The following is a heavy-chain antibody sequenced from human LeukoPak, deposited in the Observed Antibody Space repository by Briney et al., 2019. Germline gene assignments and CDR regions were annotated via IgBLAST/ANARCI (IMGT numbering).Heavy chain of an antibody. J-gene: IGHJ6*03. V-gene: IGHV4-61*01. D-gene: IGHD5-18*01. Sequence: SETLSLTCTVSGGSISSSTFYWGWIRQPPGKRLEWIGYIYYSGSTNYNPSLKSRVTISVDTSKNRFSLKLSSVTAADTAVYYCAREREWIQLPAMRSYYYMDVWGKGTTVTVSS. CDR3: AREREWIQLPAMRSYYYMDV. CDR1: GGSISSSTFY. CDR2: IYYSGST.